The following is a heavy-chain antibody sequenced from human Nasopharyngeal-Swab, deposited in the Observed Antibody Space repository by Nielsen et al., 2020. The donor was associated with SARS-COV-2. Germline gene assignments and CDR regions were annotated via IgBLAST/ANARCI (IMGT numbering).Heavy chain of an antibody. V-gene: IGHV1-18*01. J-gene: IGHJ6*02. Sequence: ASVKVSCKASGYTFTSYGISWVRHAPGQGLEWMGWISAYNGNTNYAQKLQGRVTMTTDTSTSTAYMELRSLRSDDTAVYYCARDRIAVAGTNYYYYGMDVWGQGTTVTVSS. CDR3: ARDRIAVAGTNYYYYGMDV. CDR2: ISAYNGNT. D-gene: IGHD6-19*01. CDR1: GYTFTSYG.